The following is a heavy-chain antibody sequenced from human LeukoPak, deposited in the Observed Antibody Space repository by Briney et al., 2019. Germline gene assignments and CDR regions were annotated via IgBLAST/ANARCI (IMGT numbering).Heavy chain of an antibody. CDR1: GGSISSGDYY. CDR3: ARGYYGSGNYSQNAYNWFDP. Sequence: SETLSLTCTVSGGSISSGDYYWSWIRQPPGKGLEWIGYIYYSGSTYYNPSLKSRVTISVDTSKNQFSLKLSSVTAADTAVYYCARGYYGSGNYSQNAYNWFDPWGQGTLVTVSS. D-gene: IGHD3-10*01. V-gene: IGHV4-30-4*01. CDR2: IYYSGST. J-gene: IGHJ5*02.